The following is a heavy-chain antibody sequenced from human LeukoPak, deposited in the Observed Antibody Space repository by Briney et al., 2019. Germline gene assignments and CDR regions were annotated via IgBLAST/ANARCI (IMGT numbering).Heavy chain of an antibody. CDR1: GFTFSSYG. V-gene: IGHV3-33*01. Sequence: GGSLRLSCAPSGFTFSSYGMHWVRQAPGKGLEWVAGIWYHGNKDHYADSVKGRFTISRDSSKNTLYLEMNSLRAEDTAVYYCARDSCTSTSCLDSWGQGTLVTVSS. CDR2: IWYHGNKD. J-gene: IGHJ4*02. CDR3: ARDSCTSTSCLDS. D-gene: IGHD2-2*01.